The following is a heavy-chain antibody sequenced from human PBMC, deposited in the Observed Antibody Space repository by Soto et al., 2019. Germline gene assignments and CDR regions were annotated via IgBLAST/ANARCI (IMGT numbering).Heavy chain of an antibody. Sequence: QVQLQESGPGLVKPSQTLSLTCTVSGGSISSGGYYWSWIRQHPGKGLEWIGYIYYSGSTYYNPSLKSRVTISVDTSKNQCSLKLSSVTAADTAVYYCARGAREVVVAATPTEGGAFDIWGQGTMVTVSS. CDR1: GGSISSGGYY. D-gene: IGHD2-15*01. CDR3: ARGAREVVVAATPTEGGAFDI. J-gene: IGHJ3*02. V-gene: IGHV4-31*03. CDR2: IYYSGST.